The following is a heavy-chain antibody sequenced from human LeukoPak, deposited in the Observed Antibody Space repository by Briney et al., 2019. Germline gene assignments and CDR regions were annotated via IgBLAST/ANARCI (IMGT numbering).Heavy chain of an antibody. CDR2: IYSSGST. J-gene: IGHJ4*02. CDR1: GGSISSYY. CDR3: ARYSCTSGTCYYFDY. V-gene: IGHV4-59*01. Sequence: SETLSLTCTVPGGSISSYYWSWIRQPPGKGLEWIGYIYSSGSTQYNPSLKSRVTISVDTSKNQFSLKLSSVTAADTAVYFCARYSCTSGTCYYFDYWGQGILVTVSS. D-gene: IGHD2-15*01.